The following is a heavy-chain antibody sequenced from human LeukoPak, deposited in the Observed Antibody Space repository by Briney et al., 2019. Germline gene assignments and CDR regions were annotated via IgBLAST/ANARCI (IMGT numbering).Heavy chain of an antibody. J-gene: IGHJ3*02. D-gene: IGHD6-6*01. CDR3: ARELVAFDI. CDR2: IYYSGRT. Sequence: SETLSLTCTVSGGSISTYYWNWIRQPPGKGLEWIGYIYYSGRTNYNPSLKSRVTISVDTSKNQFSLKLSSVTAADTAVHYCARELVAFDIWGQGTMVTVSS. V-gene: IGHV4-59*01. CDR1: GGSISTYY.